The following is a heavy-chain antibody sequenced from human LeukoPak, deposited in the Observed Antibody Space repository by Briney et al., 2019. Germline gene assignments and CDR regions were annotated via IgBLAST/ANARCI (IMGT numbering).Heavy chain of an antibody. CDR3: ARPLQLNYYYDSSGYYQLYDY. D-gene: IGHD3-22*01. V-gene: IGHV4-34*01. J-gene: IGHJ4*02. Sequence: SETLSLTCAVYGGSFSGYYWSWIRQPPGKGLEWIGEINHSGSTNYNPSLKSRVTISVDTSKNQFSLKLSSVTAADTAVYYCARPLQLNYYYDSSGYYQLYDYWGQGTLVTVSS. CDR2: INHSGST. CDR1: GGSFSGYY.